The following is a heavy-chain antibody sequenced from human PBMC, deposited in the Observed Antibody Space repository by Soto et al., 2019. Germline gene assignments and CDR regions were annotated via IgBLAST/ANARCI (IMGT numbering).Heavy chain of an antibody. CDR1: GYSFTSHW. V-gene: IGHV5-51*01. CDR3: ARHHGSPGSYFGLDV. D-gene: IGHD6-13*01. Sequence: GESLKISCNGSGYSFTSHWINWVRQMPGKGLEWMGIIYPGDSDTRYSPSFQGQVTISADKSIDTAYLQWRSLKASDTAVYYCARHHGSPGSYFGLDVWGQGTTVTVSS. CDR2: IYPGDSDT. J-gene: IGHJ6*02.